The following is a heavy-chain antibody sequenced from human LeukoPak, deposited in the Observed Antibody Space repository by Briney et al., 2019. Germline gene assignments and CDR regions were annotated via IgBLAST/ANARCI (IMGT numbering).Heavy chain of an antibody. V-gene: IGHV1-24*01. CDR2: FDPEDGET. CDR1: GYTLTELS. CDR3: ATSITILIGHYYGMDV. D-gene: IGHD3-3*01. J-gene: IGHJ6*02. Sequence: ASVKVSCKVSGYTLTELSMHWVRQAPGKGLEWMGGFDPEDGETIYAQKFQGRVTMTEDTSTDTAYMELSSLRSEDTAVYYCATSITILIGHYYGMDVWGQGTTVTVSS.